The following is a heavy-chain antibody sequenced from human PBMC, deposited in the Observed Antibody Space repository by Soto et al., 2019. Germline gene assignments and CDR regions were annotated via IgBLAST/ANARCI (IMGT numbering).Heavy chain of an antibody. D-gene: IGHD3-22*01. CDR2: IRYNGSNI. V-gene: IGHV3-33*01. Sequence: VQLVESGGGVVQPGGSLRLSCAASGNIFNGYGMHWVRQPPGKGLEWVAVIRYNGSNIFYADSVKGRFTISRDNSKNTLYLQMNRLRAEDTAVYYCARDGVEDITFFGYYDYWGQGTLVTVSS. J-gene: IGHJ4*02. CDR3: ARDGVEDITFFGYYDY. CDR1: GNIFNGYG.